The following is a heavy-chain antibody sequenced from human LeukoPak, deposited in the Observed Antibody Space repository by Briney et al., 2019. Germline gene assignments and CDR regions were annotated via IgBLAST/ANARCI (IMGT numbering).Heavy chain of an antibody. Sequence: GESLRLSCAASVYTFSSYSMNWVREAPWKGLEWVSSISSSSSYIYYADSVKGRFTISRDNAKNSLYLQMNSLRAEDTAVYYCARDYEYGDGNYYYYYDGMDVWGQGTTVTVSS. CDR3: ARDYEYGDGNYYYYYDGMDV. CDR2: ISSSSSYI. D-gene: IGHD4-17*01. J-gene: IGHJ6*02. CDR1: VYTFSSYS. V-gene: IGHV3-21*01.